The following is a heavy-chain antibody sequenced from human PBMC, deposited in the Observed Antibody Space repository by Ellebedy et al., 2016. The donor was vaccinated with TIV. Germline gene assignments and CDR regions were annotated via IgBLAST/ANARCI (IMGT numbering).Heavy chain of an antibody. J-gene: IGHJ6*02. Sequence: AASVKVSCKASGYTFTGYYMHWVRQAPGQGLEWMGWINPNSGGPNYAQKFQGWVTMTRDKSISTAYMELSRLRSDDTAVYYCARGQEDMITFGGVIVNLEYYYGMDVWGQGTTVTVSS. CDR2: INPNSGGP. V-gene: IGHV1-2*04. D-gene: IGHD3-16*02. CDR1: GYTFTGYY. CDR3: ARGQEDMITFGGVIVNLEYYYGMDV.